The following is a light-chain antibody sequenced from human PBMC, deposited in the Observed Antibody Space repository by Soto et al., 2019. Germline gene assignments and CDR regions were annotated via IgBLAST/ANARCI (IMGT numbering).Light chain of an antibody. CDR3: QQSYSTLWT. J-gene: IGKJ1*01. CDR1: QSISTY. V-gene: IGKV1-39*01. Sequence: IQLTQSPSSLSASVGDRVTITCRASQSISTYLNWYQQKPGKAPKLLIYAASNLQSGVPSRFSGSGSGTDFTLTISSLQPEDFATYYCQQSYSTLWTFGQGTKVDIK. CDR2: AAS.